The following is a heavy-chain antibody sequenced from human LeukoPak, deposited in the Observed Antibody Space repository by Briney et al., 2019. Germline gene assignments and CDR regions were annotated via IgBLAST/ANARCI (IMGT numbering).Heavy chain of an antibody. CDR2: ISAYNGNT. J-gene: IGHJ6*02. CDR3: ARVEAAAVTLPKYYYGMDV. Sequence: GASVKVSCKASGYTFTSYGISWVRQAPGQGLEWMGWISAYNGNTNYAQKLQGRVTMTADTSTSTAYMELRSLRSDDTAVYYCARVEAAAVTLPKYYYGMDVWGQGTTVTVSS. D-gene: IGHD6-13*01. V-gene: IGHV1-18*01. CDR1: GYTFTSYG.